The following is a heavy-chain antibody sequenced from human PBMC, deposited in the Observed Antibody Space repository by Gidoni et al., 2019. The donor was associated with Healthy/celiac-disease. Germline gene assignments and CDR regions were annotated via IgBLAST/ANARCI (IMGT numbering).Heavy chain of an antibody. D-gene: IGHD3-10*01. CDR1: GYTFTSYY. V-gene: IGHV1-46*03. CDR3: ARVTMVQGVISGFDY. Sequence: QVQLVQSGAEVKKPGASVKVSCTASGYTFTSYYMHWVRQAPGQGLEWMGIINPSGGSTSYAQKFQGRVTMTRDTSTSTVYMELSSLRSEDTAVYYCARVTMVQGVISGFDYWGQGTLVTVSS. J-gene: IGHJ4*02. CDR2: INPSGGST.